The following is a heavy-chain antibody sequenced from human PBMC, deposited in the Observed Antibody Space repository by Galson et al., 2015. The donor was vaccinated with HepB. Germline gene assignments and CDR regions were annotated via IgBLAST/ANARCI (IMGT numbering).Heavy chain of an antibody. Sequence: SLRLSCAASGFTFSSYGMHWVRQAPGKGLEWVAVISYDGSNKYYADSVKGRFTISRDNSKNTLYLQMSSLRAEDTAVYYCAKGVKIAARPLRFLEGRSGYYPPDGMDVWGQGTTVTVSS. V-gene: IGHV3-30*18. D-gene: IGHD3-3*01. CDR2: ISYDGSNK. CDR3: AKGVKIAARPLRFLEGRSGYYPPDGMDV. CDR1: GFTFSSYG. J-gene: IGHJ6*02.